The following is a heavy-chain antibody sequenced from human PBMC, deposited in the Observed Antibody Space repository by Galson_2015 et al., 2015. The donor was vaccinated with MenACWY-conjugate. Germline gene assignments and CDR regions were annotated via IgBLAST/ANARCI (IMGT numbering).Heavy chain of an antibody. CDR3: ARGGTGITFDY. J-gene: IGHJ4*02. CDR1: GGSISSYY. Sequence: ETLSLTCTVSGGSISSYYWSWIRQPPGKGLEWIGYIYYSGSTNYNPSLKSRVTISVDTSKNQFSLKLSSVTAADTAVYYCARGGTGITFDYWGQGTLVTVSS. D-gene: IGHD1-7*01. V-gene: IGHV4-59*01. CDR2: IYYSGST.